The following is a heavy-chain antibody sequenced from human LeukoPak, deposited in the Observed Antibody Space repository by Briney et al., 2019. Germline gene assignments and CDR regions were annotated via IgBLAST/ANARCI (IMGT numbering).Heavy chain of an antibody. J-gene: IGHJ4*02. Sequence: ASVTVSCMASGDTFTDYYMHWVRQPPGQGSEWMGWINPKSGCTNYAQHFQGRVTMARDTSISIAYMELSSMRSDDTAVYYCARDFLGYCTTTSCYDVVFDYWGQGTLVTVSS. D-gene: IGHD2-2*01. CDR3: ARDFLGYCTTTSCYDVVFDY. CDR2: INPKSGCT. V-gene: IGHV1-2*02. CDR1: GDTFTDYY.